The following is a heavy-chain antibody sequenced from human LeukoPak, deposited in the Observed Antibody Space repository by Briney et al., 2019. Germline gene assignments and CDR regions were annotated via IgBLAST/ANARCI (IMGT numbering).Heavy chain of an antibody. CDR2: IYPGDSDT. Sequence: EESLKISCKGSGYSFTTYWIGWVRQMPGKGLEWMGIIYPGDSDTRYSPSFQGQVTISADKSINTAYLQWSSLKASDTAMYYCARRMVRGVMDYFDYWGQGTLVTVSS. CDR1: GYSFTTYW. J-gene: IGHJ4*02. V-gene: IGHV5-51*01. D-gene: IGHD3-10*01. CDR3: ARRMVRGVMDYFDY.